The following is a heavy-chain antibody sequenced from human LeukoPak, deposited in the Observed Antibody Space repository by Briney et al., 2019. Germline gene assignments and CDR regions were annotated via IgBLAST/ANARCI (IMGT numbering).Heavy chain of an antibody. V-gene: IGHV4-34*01. CDR3: ARGSRSYDLPLGY. CDR2: INHSGST. J-gene: IGHJ4*02. Sequence: SETLSLTCAVYGGSFSGYYWSWIRQPPGKGLEWIGEINHSGSTNYNPSLKSRVTISVDTSKNQFSLKLSSVTAADTAVYYCARGSRSYDLPLGYWGQGTLVTVSS. CDR1: GGSFSGYY. D-gene: IGHD5-12*01.